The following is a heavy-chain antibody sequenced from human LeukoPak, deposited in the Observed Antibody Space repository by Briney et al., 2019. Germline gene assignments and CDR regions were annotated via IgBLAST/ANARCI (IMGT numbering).Heavy chain of an antibody. CDR3: ARAHDYGDYIDY. CDR1: GGSFSGYY. CDR2: INHSGST. V-gene: IGHV4-34*01. J-gene: IGHJ4*02. Sequence: SETLSLTCTVYGGSFSGYYWSWIRQPPGKGLEWIGEINHSGSTNYNPSLKSRVAMSIDTSKYQFSLKLSFVTAADTAVYYCARAHDYGDYIDYWDQGTLVTVSS. D-gene: IGHD4-17*01.